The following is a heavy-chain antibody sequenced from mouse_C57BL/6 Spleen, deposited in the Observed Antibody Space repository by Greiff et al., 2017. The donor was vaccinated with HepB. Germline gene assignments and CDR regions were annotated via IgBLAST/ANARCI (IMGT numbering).Heavy chain of an antibody. CDR1: GYTFTSYW. CDR2: IDPSDSET. D-gene: IGHD2-3*01. Sequence: QVQLQQPGAELVRPGSSVKLSCKASGYTFTSYWLHWVKHRPIQGLDWLGNIDPSDSETDYNQKFKDKATLTVDKSSSTANMQISSLTSEDSAVYYGARDYDGYYGGIAYWGQGTLVTVSA. CDR3: ARDYDGYYGGIAY. J-gene: IGHJ3*01. V-gene: IGHV1-52*01.